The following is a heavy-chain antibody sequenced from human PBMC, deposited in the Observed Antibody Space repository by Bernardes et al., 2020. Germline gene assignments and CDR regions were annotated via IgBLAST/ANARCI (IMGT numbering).Heavy chain of an antibody. CDR1: GGSFSGYY. CDR3: AREGRTRYSSGWRAWFDP. Sequence: SETLSLTCAVYGGSFSGYYWSWIRQPPGKGLEWIGEINHSGSTNYNPSLKSRVTISVDTSKNQFSLKLSSVTAADTAVYYCAREGRTRYSSGWRAWFDPWGQGTLVTVSS. CDR2: INHSGST. V-gene: IGHV4-34*01. D-gene: IGHD6-19*01. J-gene: IGHJ5*02.